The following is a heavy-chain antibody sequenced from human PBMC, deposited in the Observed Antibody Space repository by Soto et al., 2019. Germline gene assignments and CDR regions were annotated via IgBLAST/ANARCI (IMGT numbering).Heavy chain of an antibody. CDR2: IIPIFGTA. CDR3: ARDNPSPEDYGNFDP. CDR1: GGTFSSYA. D-gene: IGHD4-17*01. V-gene: IGHV1-69*13. J-gene: IGHJ5*02. Sequence: GASVKVSCKASGGTFSSYAISWVRQAPGQGLEWMGGIIPIFGTANYAQKFQGRVTITADESTSTAYMELSSLRSEDTAVYYCARDNPSPEDYGNFDPWGQGTLVTVSS.